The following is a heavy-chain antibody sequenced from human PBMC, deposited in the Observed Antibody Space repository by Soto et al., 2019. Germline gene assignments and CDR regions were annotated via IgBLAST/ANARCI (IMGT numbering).Heavy chain of an antibody. J-gene: IGHJ6*02. CDR3: ARGSGGGSVGFSSYPLDV. V-gene: IGHV4-61*01. D-gene: IGHD2-15*01. CDR1: GVSVSSGSYY. CDR2: VYYSGST. Sequence: AETLSLTCTVSGVSVSSGSYYWSWKRQAKGKGLEWIGIVYYSGSTYYNPSIKRRATRIEDTSKNQYSLKKNAGTAAETAEYYCARGSGGGSVGFSSYPLDVWGQGTTVTVSS.